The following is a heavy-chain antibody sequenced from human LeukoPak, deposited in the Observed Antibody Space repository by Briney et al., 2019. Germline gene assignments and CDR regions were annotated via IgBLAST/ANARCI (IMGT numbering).Heavy chain of an antibody. Sequence: GGSLRLSCEPSGFSLRSFWMTWVRQAPGKGPEWVANINQEGSEKYYGDSVKGRFTISRDNAKNTLYLEMNSLRAEDTAVYYCARVRFLEWADYWGQGTLVTVSS. CDR1: GFSLRSFW. J-gene: IGHJ4*02. CDR2: INQEGSEK. D-gene: IGHD3-3*01. V-gene: IGHV3-7*01. CDR3: ARVRFLEWADY.